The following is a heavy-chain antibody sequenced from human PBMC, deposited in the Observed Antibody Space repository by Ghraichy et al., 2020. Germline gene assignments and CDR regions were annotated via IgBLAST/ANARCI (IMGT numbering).Heavy chain of an antibody. V-gene: IGHV3-11*04. CDR3: ARGLVRGSSGWYGGGDAFDI. D-gene: IGHD6-19*01. CDR2: ISSSGSTI. J-gene: IGHJ3*02. CDR1: GFTFSDYY. Sequence: GGSLRLSCAASGFTFSDYYMSWIRQAPGKGLEWVSYISSSGSTIYYADSVKGRFTISRDNAKNSLYLQMNSLRAEDTAVYYCARGLVRGSSGWYGGGDAFDIWGQGTMVTVSS.